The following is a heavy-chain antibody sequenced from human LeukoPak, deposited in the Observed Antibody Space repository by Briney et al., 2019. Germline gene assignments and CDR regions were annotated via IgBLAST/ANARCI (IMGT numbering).Heavy chain of an antibody. CDR3: ARERDYVWGSYRSSRGMDV. CDR1: GFTFSSYA. V-gene: IGHV3-30-3*01. J-gene: IGHJ6*02. D-gene: IGHD3-16*02. CDR2: ISCNSSYI. Sequence: GGSLRLSCAASGFTFSSYAMHWVRQAPGKGLEWVAFISCNSSYIYYADSVKGRFTISRDNAKNSLYLQMNSLRAEDTAVYYCARERDYVWGSYRSSRGMDVRGQGTTVTVSS.